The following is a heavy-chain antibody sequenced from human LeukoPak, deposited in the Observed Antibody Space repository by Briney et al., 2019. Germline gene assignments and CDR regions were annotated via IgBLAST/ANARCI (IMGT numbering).Heavy chain of an antibody. Sequence: GRSLRLSCAASGFTFDDYAMHWVRQAPGKCLEWVSGISWNSGSIGYADSVKGRFTISRDNAKNSLYLQMNSLRAEDTALYYCAKDKAAPMTFHYFDYWGQGTLVTVSS. CDR3: AKDKAAPMTFHYFDY. CDR1: GFTFDDYA. V-gene: IGHV3-9*01. CDR2: ISWNSGSI. J-gene: IGHJ4*02.